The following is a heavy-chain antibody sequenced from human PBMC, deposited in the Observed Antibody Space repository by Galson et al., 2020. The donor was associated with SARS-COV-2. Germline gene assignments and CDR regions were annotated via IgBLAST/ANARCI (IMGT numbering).Heavy chain of an antibody. CDR3: ARPGGDYGGSHYYYYYGMDV. J-gene: IGHJ6*02. CDR1: GFTVSSNY. V-gene: IGHV3-53*01. Sequence: GGSLRLSCAASGFTVSSNYMSWVRQAPGKGLEWVSVIYSGGSTYYADSVKGRFTISRDNSKNTLYLQMNSLRAEDTAVYYCARPGGDYGGSHYYYYYGMDVWGQGTTVTVSS. D-gene: IGHD4-17*01. CDR2: IYSGGST.